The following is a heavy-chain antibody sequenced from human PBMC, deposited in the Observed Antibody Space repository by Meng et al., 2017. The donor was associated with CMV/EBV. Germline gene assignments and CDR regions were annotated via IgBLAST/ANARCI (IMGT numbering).Heavy chain of an antibody. CDR1: SSY. V-gene: IGHV4-39*07. D-gene: IGHD2-2*01. CDR3: ARDKGRVVVVPAARTKYNWFDP. Sequence: SSYWGWIRQPPGKGLEWIGSIYYSGSTYYHPSLKSRVTISVDTSKNQFSLKLSSVTAADTAVYYCARDKGRVVVVPAARTKYNWFDPWGQGTLVTVSS. CDR2: IYYSGST. J-gene: IGHJ5*02.